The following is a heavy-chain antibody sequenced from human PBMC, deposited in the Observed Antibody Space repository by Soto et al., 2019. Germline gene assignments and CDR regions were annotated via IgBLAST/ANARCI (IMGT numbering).Heavy chain of an antibody. Sequence: SETLSLTCTVSGGSITTYYWSWIWQPPGKGLEWIGHIYHSGSTIYNPSLKSRVTISIDTSKSQFSLNLNSMTAADTAVYYCAGYNWNYYFDPWGQGTLVTVSS. J-gene: IGHJ5*02. CDR1: GGSITTYY. V-gene: IGHV4-59*03. CDR2: IYHSGST. D-gene: IGHD1-7*01. CDR3: AGYNWNYYFDP.